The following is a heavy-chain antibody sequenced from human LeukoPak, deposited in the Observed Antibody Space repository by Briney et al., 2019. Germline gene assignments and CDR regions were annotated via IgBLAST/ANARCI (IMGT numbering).Heavy chain of an antibody. CDR1: GDSISSNNAA. Sequence: SQTLSLTCVISGDSISSNNAAWNWTRQSPSRGLEWLGRTYFRSEWHQDYAASVKGRIRIDSDTSKNQSSLHLTSMTPGDTAVYYCTSGWALNAWGQGTLVTVSS. J-gene: IGHJ5*02. D-gene: IGHD3-16*01. CDR3: TSGWALNA. CDR2: TYFRSEWHQ. V-gene: IGHV6-1*01.